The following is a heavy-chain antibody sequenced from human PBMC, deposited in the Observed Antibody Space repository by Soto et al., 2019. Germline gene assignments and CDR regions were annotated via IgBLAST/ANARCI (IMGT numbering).Heavy chain of an antibody. CDR3: ARHQRVDGETFYRPLDY. J-gene: IGHJ4*02. CDR2: IYYSGST. Sequence: QLQLKESGPGLVKPSETLSLTCTVSGGSISSSSYYWGWIRQPPGKGLEWIGRIYYSGSTYYSPSLNRRLTISVDTSKNQISGKPSSVTAADTAVYYCARHQRVDGETFYRPLDYWGQGTLVTVAS. CDR1: GGSISSSSYY. V-gene: IGHV4-39*01. D-gene: IGHD3-10*01.